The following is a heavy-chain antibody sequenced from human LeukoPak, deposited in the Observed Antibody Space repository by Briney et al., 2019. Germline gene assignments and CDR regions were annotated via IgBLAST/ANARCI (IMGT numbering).Heavy chain of an antibody. CDR2: MNPNSANT. J-gene: IGHJ1*01. Sequence: ASVKVSCKASGYTFSNYGINWVRQATGQGLEWMGWMNPNSANTNYAQKLQGRVTMTTDTSTSTAYMELRSLRSDDTAVYYCARDLRYYGDYDSFQHWGQGTLVTVSS. CDR1: GYTFSNYG. V-gene: IGHV1-18*01. CDR3: ARDLRYYGDYDSFQH. D-gene: IGHD4-17*01.